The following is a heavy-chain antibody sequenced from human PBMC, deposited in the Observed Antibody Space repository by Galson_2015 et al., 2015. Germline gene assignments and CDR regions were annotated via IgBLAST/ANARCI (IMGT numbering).Heavy chain of an antibody. D-gene: IGHD6-13*01. V-gene: IGHV3-7*03. CDR3: TTYSSSTNCFDP. CDR1: GFTFSNYW. Sequence: SLRLSCAASGFTFSNYWMAWVRQAPGKGLEWVANVKQDGSEKHYVDSVKGRFVISSDNAKNSVYLQLNNLRAEDTAVYYCTTYSSSTNCFDPWGQGTLVTVSS. CDR2: VKQDGSEK. J-gene: IGHJ5*02.